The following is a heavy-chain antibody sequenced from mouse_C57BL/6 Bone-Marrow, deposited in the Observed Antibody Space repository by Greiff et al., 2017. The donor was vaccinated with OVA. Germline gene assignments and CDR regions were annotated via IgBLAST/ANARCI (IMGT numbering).Heavy chain of an antibody. CDR1: GFTFSDFY. D-gene: IGHD4-1*01. J-gene: IGHJ2*01. V-gene: IGHV7-1*01. CDR2: SRNKANDYTT. CDR3: ARDALGYFDY. Sequence: EVKLMESGGGLVQSGRSLRLSCATSGFTFSDFYMEWVRQAPGKGLEWIAASRNKANDYTTEYSASVKGRFIVSRDTSQSILYLQMNALRAEDTAIYYCARDALGYFDYWGQGTTLTVSS.